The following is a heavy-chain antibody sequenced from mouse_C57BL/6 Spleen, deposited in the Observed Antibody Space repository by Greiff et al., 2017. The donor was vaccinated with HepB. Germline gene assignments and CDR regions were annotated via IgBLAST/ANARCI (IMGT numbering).Heavy chain of an antibody. D-gene: IGHD2-3*01. CDR3: ARRGRLLRWFAY. V-gene: IGHV1-26*01. Sequence: EVQLQQSGPELVKPGASVKISCKASGYTFTDYYINWVKQSHGKSLEWIGDINPNNGGTSYNQKFKGKATLTVDKSSSTAYMELRSLTSEDSAVYYCARRGRLLRWFAYWGQGTLVTVSA. J-gene: IGHJ3*01. CDR1: GYTFTDYY. CDR2: INPNNGGT.